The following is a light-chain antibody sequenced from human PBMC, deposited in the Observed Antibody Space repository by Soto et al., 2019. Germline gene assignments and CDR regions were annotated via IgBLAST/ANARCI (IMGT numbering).Light chain of an antibody. Sequence: EVLLTQSKATLSLSPGDRATLSCRASQSVSNYLAWYQQRPGQAPRLLIYGASTRATGIPARFSGSGSGTEFTLTISSLESEDFAVYYCQQYNDWPPWTFGQGTKVDI. J-gene: IGKJ1*01. CDR1: QSVSNY. CDR3: QQYNDWPPWT. V-gene: IGKV3-15*01. CDR2: GAS.